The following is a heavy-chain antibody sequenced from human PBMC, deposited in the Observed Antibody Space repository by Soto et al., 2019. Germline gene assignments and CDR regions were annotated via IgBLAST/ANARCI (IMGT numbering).Heavy chain of an antibody. Sequence: ASVKVSCKASGYPFTRYSIRWVRQAPGQGLEWMGWISGYNGGTEYSKNFQGRLTMTIDTSTTTASMELRSLRSDDTAVYYCARASLTIFGAPYGMDVWGQGTSVTVSS. V-gene: IGHV1-18*04. CDR2: ISGYNGGT. CDR1: GYPFTRYS. J-gene: IGHJ6*02. D-gene: IGHD3-3*01. CDR3: ARASLTIFGAPYGMDV.